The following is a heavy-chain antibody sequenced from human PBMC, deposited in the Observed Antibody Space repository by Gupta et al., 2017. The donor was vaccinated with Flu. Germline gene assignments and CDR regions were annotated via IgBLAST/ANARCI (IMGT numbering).Heavy chain of an antibody. Sequence: TSWVRQAPGKGLEWVSAVSGSGGSTHYADSVKGRFTISRDNSKNTLYLQMNSLRAEDTAVYYCAKGGQRYCSSISCFLDYWGQGTLVTVSS. CDR2: VSGSGGST. V-gene: IGHV3-23*01. D-gene: IGHD2-2*01. CDR3: AKGGQRYCSSISCFLDY. J-gene: IGHJ4*02.